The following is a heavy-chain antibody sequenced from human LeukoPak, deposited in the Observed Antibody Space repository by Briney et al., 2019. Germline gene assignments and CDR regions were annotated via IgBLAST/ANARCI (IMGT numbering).Heavy chain of an antibody. D-gene: IGHD4-17*01. J-gene: IGHJ2*01. CDR2: INPSGGST. Sequence: ASVEVSCKASGYTFTSYYMHWVRQAPGQGLEWMGIINPSGGSTSYAQKFQGRVTMTRDTSTSTVYMELSSLRSEDTAVYYCARDGLYGDYGWYFDLWGRGTLVTVCS. V-gene: IGHV1-46*01. CDR3: ARDGLYGDYGWYFDL. CDR1: GYTFTSYY.